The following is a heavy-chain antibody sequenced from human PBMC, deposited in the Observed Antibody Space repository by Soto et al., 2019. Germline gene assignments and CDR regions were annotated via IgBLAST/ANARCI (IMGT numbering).Heavy chain of an antibody. D-gene: IGHD1-26*01. CDR3: ARDGKGGGPGVDI. V-gene: IGHV1-46*01. Sequence: ASVKVSCKASGYTFTSNAIHWVRQAPGQGLEWMGIINPSGGSTSYAQKFQGRVTMTRDTSTSTVYMELSSLRSEDTAVYYCARDGKGGGPGVDIWGQGTMVTVSS. CDR1: GYTFTSNA. CDR2: INPSGGST. J-gene: IGHJ3*02.